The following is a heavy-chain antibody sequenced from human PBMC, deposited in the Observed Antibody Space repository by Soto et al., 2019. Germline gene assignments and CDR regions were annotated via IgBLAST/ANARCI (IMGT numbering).Heavy chain of an antibody. Sequence: QVQLVESGGGVVQPGRSLRLSCAASGFTFSSYGMHWVRQAPGKGLEWVAVISYDGSNKYYADSVKGRFTISRDNSKNTRXXQXNXXRAEDTAVYYCAKAVRYDFWSGYYQHSYYYYGMDVWGQGTTVTVSS. D-gene: IGHD3-3*01. CDR2: ISYDGSNK. V-gene: IGHV3-30*18. CDR3: AKAVRYDFWSGYYQHSYYYYGMDV. J-gene: IGHJ6*02. CDR1: GFTFSSYG.